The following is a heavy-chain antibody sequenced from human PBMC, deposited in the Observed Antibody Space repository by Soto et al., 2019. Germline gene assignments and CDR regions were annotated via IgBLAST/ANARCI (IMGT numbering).Heavy chain of an antibody. Sequence: PGESLKLSCKGAGYSFTSYWIGWVRQMPGKGLEWMGIIYPGDSDTRYSPSFQGQVTISADKSISTAYLQWSSLKASDTAMYYCASSPFRQQLPPFDYWGQGTLVTVSS. CDR2: IYPGDSDT. CDR3: ASSPFRQQLPPFDY. D-gene: IGHD6-13*01. J-gene: IGHJ4*02. CDR1: GYSFTSYW. V-gene: IGHV5-51*01.